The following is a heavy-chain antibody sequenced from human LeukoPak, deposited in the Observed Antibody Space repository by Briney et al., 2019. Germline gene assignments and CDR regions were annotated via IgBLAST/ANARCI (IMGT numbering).Heavy chain of an antibody. CDR2: IYYTGST. V-gene: IGHV4-59*08. D-gene: IGHD6-6*01. Sequence: SETLSLTCSVSGGSISSLYWSWIRQPPGKGLEWIGYIYYTGSTNYNPSLKSRVTMFVDMFKNQFSLRLSSVTAADTAVYYCARHRAYSSSSPFDYRGQGTLVTVSS. J-gene: IGHJ4*02. CDR1: GGSISSLY. CDR3: ARHRAYSSSSPFDY.